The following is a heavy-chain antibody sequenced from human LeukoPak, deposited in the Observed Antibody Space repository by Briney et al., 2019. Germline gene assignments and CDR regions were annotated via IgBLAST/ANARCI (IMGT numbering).Heavy chain of an antibody. CDR3: AGGYKYAYYNYYYMDV. V-gene: IGHV1-69*06. CDR2: IIPIFGTA. Sequence: SVKVSCKASGYTFTGYYMHWVRQAPGQGLEWMGGIIPIFGTANYAQKFQGRVTITADKSTSTAYMELSSLRSEDTAVYYCAGGYKYAYYNYYYMDVWGKGTTVTVSS. CDR1: GYTFTGYY. J-gene: IGHJ6*03. D-gene: IGHD5-24*01.